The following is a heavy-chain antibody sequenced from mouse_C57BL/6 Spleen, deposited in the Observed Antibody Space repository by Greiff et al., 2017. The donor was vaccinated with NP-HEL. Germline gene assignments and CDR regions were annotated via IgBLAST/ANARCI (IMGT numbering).Heavy chain of an antibody. V-gene: IGHV1-69*01. Sequence: QVQLQQPGAELVMPGASVKLSCKASGYTFTSYWMHWVQQRPGQGLEWIGEIDPSDSYTNYNQKFKGKSTLTVDKSSSPSYMQLSSLTSEDAAVYYCARADSSGYGYWGQGTTLTVSS. CDR3: ARADSSGYGY. D-gene: IGHD3-2*02. CDR1: GYTFTSYW. J-gene: IGHJ2*01. CDR2: IDPSDSYT.